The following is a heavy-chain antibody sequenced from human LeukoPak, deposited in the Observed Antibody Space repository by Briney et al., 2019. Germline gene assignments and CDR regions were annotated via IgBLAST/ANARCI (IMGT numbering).Heavy chain of an antibody. CDR3: ARGSYSGFDY. CDR1: GFTFSSYS. V-gene: IGHV3-21*01. CDR2: ISSSSSYI. D-gene: IGHD2-21*01. J-gene: IGHJ4*02. Sequence: PGGSLRLSCAASGFTFSSYSMNWVRQAPGKGLEWVSSISSSSSYISYADSVKGRFTISRDNAKNSLYLQMNSLRAEDTAVYYCARGSYSGFDYWGQGTLVTVSS.